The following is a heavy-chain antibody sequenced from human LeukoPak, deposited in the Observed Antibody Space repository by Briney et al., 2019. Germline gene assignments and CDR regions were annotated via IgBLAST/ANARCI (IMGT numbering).Heavy chain of an antibody. D-gene: IGHD3-10*01. Sequence: SETLSLTCTVSGGSISSSGYYWSWIRQPPGKGLEWIGYIYHSGSTYYNPSLKSRVTISVDRSKNQFSLKLSSVTAADTAVYYCAIGTGRAFDYWGQGTLVTVSS. V-gene: IGHV4-30-2*01. CDR1: GGSISSSGYY. CDR3: AIGTGRAFDY. J-gene: IGHJ4*02. CDR2: IYHSGST.